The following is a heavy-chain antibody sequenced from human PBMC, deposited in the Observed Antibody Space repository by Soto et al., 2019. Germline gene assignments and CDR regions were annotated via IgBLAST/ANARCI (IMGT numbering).Heavy chain of an antibody. CDR3: ARDPGVVPAAMAFDY. CDR1: GFTFSSYG. J-gene: IGHJ4*02. V-gene: IGHV3-33*01. Sequence: GGSLRLSCAASGFTFSSYGMHWVRQAPGKGLEWVAVIWYDGSNKYYADSVKGRFTISRDNSKNTLYLQMNSLRAEDMAVYYCARDPGVVPAAMAFDYWGQGTLVTVS. D-gene: IGHD2-2*01. CDR2: IWYDGSNK.